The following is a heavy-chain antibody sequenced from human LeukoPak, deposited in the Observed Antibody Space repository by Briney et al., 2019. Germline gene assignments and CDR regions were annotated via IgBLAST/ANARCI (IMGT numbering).Heavy chain of an antibody. V-gene: IGHV3-33*06. Sequence: GRSLRLSCAASGFTFSSYGMHWVRQAPGKGLEWVAVLWFDGSNTYYADSVKGRFTISRDNSKNTLYLQMNSLRAEDTAVYYCAKDPYYYVSSDYLRDVRGYFDLWGRGTLVTVSS. J-gene: IGHJ2*01. D-gene: IGHD3-22*01. CDR1: GFTFSSYG. CDR2: LWFDGSNT. CDR3: AKDPYYYVSSDYLRDVRGYFDL.